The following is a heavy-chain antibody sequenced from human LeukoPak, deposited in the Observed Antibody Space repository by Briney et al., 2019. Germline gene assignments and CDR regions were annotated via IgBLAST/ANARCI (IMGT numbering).Heavy chain of an antibody. Sequence: SETLSLTCAVYGGSFSVHYWSWIRQPPGKGLEWIGEINHSGSTNYNTSLKSRVTISVDTSKNQFSLKLSSVTAADTAVYYCAGFRGVWQYYYYYMDVGAKGTMVTVSS. J-gene: IGHJ6*03. CDR2: INHSGST. CDR1: GGSFSVHY. V-gene: IGHV4-34*01. D-gene: IGHD3-16*01. CDR3: AGFRGVWQYYYYYMDV.